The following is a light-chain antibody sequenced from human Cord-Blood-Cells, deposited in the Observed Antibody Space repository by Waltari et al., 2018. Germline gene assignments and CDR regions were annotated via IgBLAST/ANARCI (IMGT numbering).Light chain of an antibody. CDR2: GNR. V-gene: IGLV1-40*01. Sequence: QSVLTQPPSVSGAPGQRVTISCTGSSSNIGAGYDVHWYQQLPGTAPKLLIYGNRNRPPGAPDRFSSSKSGTSAALAITGLQAEDEADYYCQSYDSSLSGVVFGGETKLTVL. CDR1: SSNIGAGYD. CDR3: QSYDSSLSGVV. J-gene: IGLJ2*01.